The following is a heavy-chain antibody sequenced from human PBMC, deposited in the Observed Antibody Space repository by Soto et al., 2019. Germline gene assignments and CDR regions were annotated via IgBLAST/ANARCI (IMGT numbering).Heavy chain of an antibody. CDR1: GFTFSSYA. CDR2: ISGSGGST. D-gene: IGHD3-22*01. V-gene: IGHV3-23*01. J-gene: IGHJ4*02. Sequence: GGSLRLSCAASGFTFSSYAMSWVRQAPGKGLEWVSAISGSGGSTYYADSVKGRFTISRDNSKNTLYLQMNSLRAEDTAVYYCAKDRGYYDSSGYYEVGQFDYWGQGTLVTVSS. CDR3: AKDRGYYDSSGYYEVGQFDY.